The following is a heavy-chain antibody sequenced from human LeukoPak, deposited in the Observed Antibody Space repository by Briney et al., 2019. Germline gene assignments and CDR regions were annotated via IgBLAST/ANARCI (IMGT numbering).Heavy chain of an antibody. Sequence: GGSLRLYCAAYGFTFSSYGMHRVRQAPGKGLVWVAFIRYDGNNKYYEDSVKGRFTMSRDNSKNTLYLQMNSLRAEDTAVYYCAFGRLGELSHFDYWGQGTLVTVSS. V-gene: IGHV3-30*02. J-gene: IGHJ4*02. CDR1: GFTFSSYG. CDR2: IRYDGNNK. D-gene: IGHD3-16*02. CDR3: AFGRLGELSHFDY.